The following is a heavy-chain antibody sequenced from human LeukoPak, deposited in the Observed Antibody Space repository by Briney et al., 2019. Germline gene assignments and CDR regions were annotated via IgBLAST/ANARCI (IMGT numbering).Heavy chain of an antibody. J-gene: IGHJ3*02. CDR3: ARVAITMIVVVITRVGAFDI. CDR1: GDSISSDY. D-gene: IGHD3-22*01. CDR2: IYYRGST. V-gene: IGHV4-59*01. Sequence: SETLSLTCTVSGDSISSDYWSWIRQPPGKGLEWIGYIYYRGSTNFNPSLKSRVTISVDTSKNQFSLNLSSVTAADTAVYYCARVAITMIVVVITRVGAFDIWGQGTMVTVSS.